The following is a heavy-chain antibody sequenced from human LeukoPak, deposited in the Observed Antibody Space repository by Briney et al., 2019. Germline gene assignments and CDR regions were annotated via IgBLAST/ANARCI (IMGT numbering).Heavy chain of an antibody. CDR3: TIKDCTNGVCYTLFDY. CDR1: GFTFGDYA. V-gene: IGHV3-49*03. D-gene: IGHD2-8*01. CDR2: IRSKAYGGTT. Sequence: PGRSLRLSCTASGFTFGDYAMSWFRQAPGKGLEWVGFIRSKAYGGTTEYAPSVKGRFTISRDDSKSIAYLQMNSLKTEDTAVYYCTIKDCTNGVCYTLFDYWGQGTLVTVSS. J-gene: IGHJ4*02.